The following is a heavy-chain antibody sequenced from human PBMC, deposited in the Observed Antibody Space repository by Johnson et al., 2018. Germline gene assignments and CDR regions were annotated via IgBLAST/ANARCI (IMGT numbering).Heavy chain of an antibody. CDR2: ISSSSSYI. CDR3: ARDGAFMTTVTTHYYGMDV. CDR1: GFSFSSYA. V-gene: IGHV3-21*01. J-gene: IGHJ6*02. Sequence: VQLVQSGGGVVQPGRSLRLSCVVSGFSFSSYAMHWVRQAPGKGLEWVSSISSSSSYIYYADAVKGRFTISRDNAKNSLYLQMNSLRAEDTAVYYCARDGAFMTTVTTHYYGMDVWGQGTTVTVSS. D-gene: IGHD4-17*01.